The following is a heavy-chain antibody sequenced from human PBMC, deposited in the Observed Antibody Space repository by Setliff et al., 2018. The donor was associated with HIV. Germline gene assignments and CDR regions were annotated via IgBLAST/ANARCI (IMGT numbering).Heavy chain of an antibody. CDR3: ARGHQTMLWLDY. J-gene: IGHJ4*02. D-gene: IGHD2-21*01. Sequence: GASVKVSCKASGYTFTSYDINWVRQATGQGLEWMGWMNPNSGNTGYAQKFQGRVTMTRNTSISTAYMELSSLRSEDTAVYYCARGHQTMLWLDYWGQGTLVTVSS. CDR2: MNPNSGNT. CDR1: GYTFTSYD. V-gene: IGHV1-8*02.